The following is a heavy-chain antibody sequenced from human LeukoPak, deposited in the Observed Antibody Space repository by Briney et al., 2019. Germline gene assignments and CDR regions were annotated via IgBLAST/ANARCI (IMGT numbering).Heavy chain of an antibody. Sequence: SETLSLTCAVYGGSFSVYYWSWIRQPPGKGLEWSGEINHSGSTNYNPSLKSRVTISVDTSKNQFSLKLSSVTAADTAAYYCARGRPLYDFWSGYAFDYWGQGTLVTVSS. CDR3: ARGRPLYDFWSGYAFDY. CDR1: GGSFSVYY. CDR2: INHSGST. J-gene: IGHJ4*02. D-gene: IGHD3-3*01. V-gene: IGHV4-34*01.